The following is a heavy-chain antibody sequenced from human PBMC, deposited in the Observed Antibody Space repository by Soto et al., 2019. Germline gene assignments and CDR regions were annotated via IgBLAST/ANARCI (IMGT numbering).Heavy chain of an antibody. Sequence: GASVKVSWKACGYTFTSYYIHWVRQAPGQGLEWMGIINPSGGSTSYAQKLQGRVTMTTDTSTSTAYMELRSLRSDDTAVYYCARAPVGPYGGNSVWGQGTLVTAPQ. V-gene: IGHV1-46*01. J-gene: IGHJ4*02. CDR3: ARAPVGPYGGNSV. CDR2: INPSGGST. CDR1: GYTFTSYY. D-gene: IGHD2-21*02.